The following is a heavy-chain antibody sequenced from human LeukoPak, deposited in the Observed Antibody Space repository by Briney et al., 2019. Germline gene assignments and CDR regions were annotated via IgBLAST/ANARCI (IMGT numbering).Heavy chain of an antibody. D-gene: IGHD3-16*02. CDR3: ARGVITFGGVIVVDY. CDR1: GGSFSGYY. CDR2: INHSGST. Sequence: SETLSLTCAVYGGSFSGYYWSWIRQPPGKGLEWIGEINHSGSTNYNPSLKSRVTISVDTSKNQFSLKPSSVTAADTAVYYCARGVITFGGVIVVDYWGQGTLVTVSS. J-gene: IGHJ4*02. V-gene: IGHV4-34*01.